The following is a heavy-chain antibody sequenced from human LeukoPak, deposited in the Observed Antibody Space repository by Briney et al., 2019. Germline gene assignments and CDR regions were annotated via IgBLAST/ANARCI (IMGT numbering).Heavy chain of an antibody. Sequence: GRSLRRSCAASGFTFSSYAMHWVREAPGKGLEWVAVISYDGSNKYYADSVKGRFTISRDNSKNTLYLQMNSLRAEDTAVYYCAREEALWFGELLLNWFDPWGQGTLVTVSS. CDR1: GFTFSSYA. D-gene: IGHD3-10*01. CDR2: ISYDGSNK. CDR3: AREEALWFGELLLNWFDP. J-gene: IGHJ5*02. V-gene: IGHV3-30*01.